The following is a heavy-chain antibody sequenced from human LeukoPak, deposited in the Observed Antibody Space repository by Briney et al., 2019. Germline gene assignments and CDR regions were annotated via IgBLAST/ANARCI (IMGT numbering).Heavy chain of an antibody. CDR2: ISYDGSNK. CDR1: GFTFSSYG. Sequence: PGRSLRLSCAASGFTFSSYGMHWVRQAPGKGLEWVAVISYDGSNKYYADSVKGRFTISRDNSKNTLYLQMNSLRAEDTAVYYCAKDSYYDSSGSCDYWGQGTLVTVSS. V-gene: IGHV3-30*18. CDR3: AKDSYYDSSGSCDY. D-gene: IGHD3-22*01. J-gene: IGHJ4*02.